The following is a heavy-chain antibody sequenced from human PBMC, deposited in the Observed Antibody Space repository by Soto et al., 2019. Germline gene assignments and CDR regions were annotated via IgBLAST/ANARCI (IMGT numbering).Heavy chain of an antibody. V-gene: IGHV4-39*01. CDR2: IYYSGST. CDR3: ARQGYDSSGYFFDY. J-gene: IGHJ4*02. CDR1: GGSISSSSYY. Sequence: SETLSLTCTVSGGSISSSSYYWGWIRQPPGKGLEWIGSIYYSGSTYYNPSLKSRVTISVDTSKNQFSLKLSSVTAADTAVYYCARQGYDSSGYFFDYWGQGTLVTVSS. D-gene: IGHD3-22*01.